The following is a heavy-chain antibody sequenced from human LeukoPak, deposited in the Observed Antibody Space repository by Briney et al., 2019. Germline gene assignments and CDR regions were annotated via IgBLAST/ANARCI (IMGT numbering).Heavy chain of an antibody. CDR1: GFTFSNA. D-gene: IGHD3-3*01. CDR2: TSNDGKGQ. Sequence: GGSLRLSCAASGFTFSNAMRWVRQAPGKGLEWVAVTSNDGKGQYYADSVKGRFTISRDTSENKMYLQMDSLRPDDTAVYYCTASFWSASKEGAYWGQGTLVTVSS. CDR3: TASFWSASKEGAY. J-gene: IGHJ4*02. V-gene: IGHV3-30*04.